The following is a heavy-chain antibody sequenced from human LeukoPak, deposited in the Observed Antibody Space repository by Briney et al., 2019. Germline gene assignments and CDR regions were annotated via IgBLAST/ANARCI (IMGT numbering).Heavy chain of an antibody. CDR3: AKNGGPHGLDV. CDR2: IKHDGSET. CDR1: GFTFSTYW. J-gene: IGHJ6*02. V-gene: IGHV3-7*02. Sequence: GGSQRLSCAASGFTFSTYWMTWVRQAPGKGPEWVANIKHDGSETNYVDSVRGRFTISRDNAENSLHLQMNSLRVEDTALYYCAKNGGPHGLDVWGQGTTGAVSS. D-gene: IGHD3-16*01.